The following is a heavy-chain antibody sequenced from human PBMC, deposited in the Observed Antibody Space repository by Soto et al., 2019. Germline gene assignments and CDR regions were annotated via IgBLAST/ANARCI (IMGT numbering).Heavy chain of an antibody. V-gene: IGHV4-34*01. CDR2: INHSGST. Sequence: SETLSLTCAVYGGSFSGYYWTWIRQPPGTGLEWIGEINHSGSTNYNPSLKSRVTISVDTSKNQFSLKLTSVTAADTAVYYCARDKITGLFDYWAQGTLVTVSS. CDR1: GGSFSGYY. J-gene: IGHJ4*02. CDR3: ARDKITGLFDY. D-gene: IGHD2-8*02.